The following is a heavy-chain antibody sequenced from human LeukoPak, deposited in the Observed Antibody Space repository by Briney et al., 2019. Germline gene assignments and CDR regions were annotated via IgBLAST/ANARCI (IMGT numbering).Heavy chain of an antibody. D-gene: IGHD3-9*01. V-gene: IGHV1-8*01. Sequence: ASVKVSCKASGYTFTSYDINWVRQATGQGLEWMGWMNPNSGNTGYAQKFQGRVTMTRNTSISTAYMELSSLRSEDTAVYYCARSGLRYFDRNYYTDVWGKGTTVTVSS. J-gene: IGHJ6*03. CDR3: ARSGLRYFDRNYYTDV. CDR1: GYTFTSYD. CDR2: MNPNSGNT.